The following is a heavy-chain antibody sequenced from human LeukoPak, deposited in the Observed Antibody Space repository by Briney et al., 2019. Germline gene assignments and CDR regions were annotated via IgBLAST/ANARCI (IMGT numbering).Heavy chain of an antibody. D-gene: IGHD5-18*01. Sequence: GRSLRLSCAASGFSFSNYAIHWVRQAPGKGLEWVALISYDGSSKYYADSVKGRFTTSRDNSKNTLYLQMNSLRAEDTAVYYCARGDLIQLWSPSFDPWGQGTLVTVSS. CDR1: GFSFSNYA. V-gene: IGHV3-30-3*01. J-gene: IGHJ5*02. CDR3: ARGDLIQLWSPSFDP. CDR2: ISYDGSSK.